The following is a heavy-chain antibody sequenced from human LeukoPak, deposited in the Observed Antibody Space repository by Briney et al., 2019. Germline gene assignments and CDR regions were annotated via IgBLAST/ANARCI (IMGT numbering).Heavy chain of an antibody. CDR3: EKRGVVIGVSLVGFHKEAYYFDC. CDR1: RITLSNYG. V-gene: IGHV3-23*01. CDR2: LSDSGGGT. J-gene: IGHJ4*02. Sequence: GVSLTLSCAVSRITLSNYGMSWLPQAPGKGLEGVASLSDSGGGTNYEDSVTGRSNMFRDSDNNTTYLQMTSVRAEDTAVYFCEKRGVVIGVSLVGFHKEAYYFDCWGEGALVAVSS. D-gene: IGHD2-21*01.